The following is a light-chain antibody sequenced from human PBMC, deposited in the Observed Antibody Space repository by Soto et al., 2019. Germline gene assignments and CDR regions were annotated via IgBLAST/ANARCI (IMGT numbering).Light chain of an antibody. CDR1: QSVGSS. CDR2: DAS. CDR3: QQRYDWPLT. Sequence: EIVLTQSPATLSLSPGERATLSCRASQSVGSSFAWYLQKPCQAPRLLIYDASNRATGIPARFSGSGSGTDFTLTISSLEAEDFAVYYCQQRYDWPLTFGGGTKVEIK. J-gene: IGKJ4*01. V-gene: IGKV3-11*01.